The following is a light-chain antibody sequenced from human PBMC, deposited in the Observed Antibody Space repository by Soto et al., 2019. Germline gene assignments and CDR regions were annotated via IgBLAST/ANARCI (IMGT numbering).Light chain of an antibody. V-gene: IGLV1-40*01. Sequence: SVLTQPPSVSEAPGQRVTISCTGSSSNIGAGYDVHWYQQLPGTAPKLLIYGNSNRPSGVPDRFSGSKSGTSASLAITGLQAEDEADYYCQSYDSSLSGSKVFGGGTKVTVL. J-gene: IGLJ3*02. CDR1: SSNIGAGYD. CDR3: QSYDSSLSGSKV. CDR2: GNS.